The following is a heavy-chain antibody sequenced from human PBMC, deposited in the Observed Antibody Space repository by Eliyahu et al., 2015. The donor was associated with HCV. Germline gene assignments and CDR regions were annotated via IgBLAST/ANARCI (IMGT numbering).Heavy chain of an antibody. V-gene: IGHV4-59*01. J-gene: IGHJ4*02. CDR2: IHYSGST. CDR3: AREMTDSYSAPYYFEY. Sequence: QVQLQESGPGLVKPSETLSLTCTVSGGSMNNYYWNWIRQPPGKGLEWIGYIHYSGSTKYNPSLKSRVTISLDTSKNQFSLQLSSVTPADTAVYYCAREMTDSYSAPYYFEYWGQGTLVTVSS. D-gene: IGHD4-11*01. CDR1: GGSMNNYY.